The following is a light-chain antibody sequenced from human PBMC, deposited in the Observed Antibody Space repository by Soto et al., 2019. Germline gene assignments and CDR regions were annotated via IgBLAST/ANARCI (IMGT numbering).Light chain of an antibody. V-gene: IGKV1-5*03. CDR1: QSTSSY. CDR3: QQYSSHST. J-gene: IGKJ1*01. Sequence: DIQMTQSPSTLSASLGDRVTITCRASQSTSSYLAWYQQKPGKAPKLLIYQASSLENGVPSRFSGSGSGTEFSLTISSLQPDDFATYYCQQYSSHSTFGQGTRWIS. CDR2: QAS.